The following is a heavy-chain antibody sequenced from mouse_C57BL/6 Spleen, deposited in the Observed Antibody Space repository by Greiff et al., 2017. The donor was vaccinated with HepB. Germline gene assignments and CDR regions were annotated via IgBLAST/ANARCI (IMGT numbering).Heavy chain of an antibody. J-gene: IGHJ2*01. CDR3: ARGGLWLRQDY. Sequence: VQLQQPGAELVMPGASVKLSCKASGYTFTSYWMHWVKPRPGQGLEWIGEIDPSDSYTNYNQKFKGKSTLTVDKSSSTAYMQLSSLTSEDSAVYYCARGGLWLRQDYWGQGTTLTVSS. CDR2: IDPSDSYT. V-gene: IGHV1-69*01. D-gene: IGHD2-2*01. CDR1: GYTFTSYW.